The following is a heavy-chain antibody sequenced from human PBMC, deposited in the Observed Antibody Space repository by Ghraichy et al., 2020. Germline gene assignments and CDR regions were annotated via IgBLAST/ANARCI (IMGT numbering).Heavy chain of an antibody. D-gene: IGHD3-22*01. CDR3: ARERESFEDDYYDSSGLDY. CDR2: INSDGSST. Sequence: GGSLRLSCAASGFTFSSYWMHWVRQAPGKGLVWVSRINSDGSSTSYADSVKGRFTISRDNAKNTLYLQMNSLRAEDTAVYYCARERESFEDDYYDSSGLDYWGQGTLVTVSS. CDR1: GFTFSSYW. V-gene: IGHV3-74*01. J-gene: IGHJ4*02.